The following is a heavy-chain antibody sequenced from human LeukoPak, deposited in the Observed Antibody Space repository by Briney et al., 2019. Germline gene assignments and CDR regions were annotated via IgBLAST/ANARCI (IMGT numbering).Heavy chain of an antibody. CDR3: ATFSGAHHKTFDS. J-gene: IGHJ4*02. D-gene: IGHD1-14*01. V-gene: IGHV3-21*01. Sequence: GGSLRLSCAASGFTFSSYSMNWVRQAPGKGLEWVSSISSGSTWIYYADSLKGRFTISRDNAKNSLYLQMNSLRVEDTAIYYCATFSGAHHKTFDSWGQGTLVTVSS. CDR1: GFTFSSYS. CDR2: ISSGSTWI.